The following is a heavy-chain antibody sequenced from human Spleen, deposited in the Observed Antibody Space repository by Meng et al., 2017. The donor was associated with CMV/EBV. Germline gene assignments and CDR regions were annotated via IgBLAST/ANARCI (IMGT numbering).Heavy chain of an antibody. Sequence: ASVKVSCKASGYTFTGYCIHWVRQAPGQGLEWMGWINPYSGDTNYAQKFQGRVTMTWDTSIITAYMELRSLRSDDRAVYYCARDLSPSSSLGDFYYYYGMDVWGHGTTVTVSS. V-gene: IGHV1-2*02. CDR3: ARDLSPSSSLGDFYYYYGMDV. CDR1: GYTFTGYC. CDR2: INPYSGDT. D-gene: IGHD2-2*01. J-gene: IGHJ6*02.